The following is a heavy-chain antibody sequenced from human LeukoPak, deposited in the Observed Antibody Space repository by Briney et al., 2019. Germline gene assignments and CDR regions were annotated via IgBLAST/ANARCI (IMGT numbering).Heavy chain of an antibody. CDR3: ARGRLTYDYVWGSYRPPGLPFDY. J-gene: IGHJ4*02. V-gene: IGHV4-59*12. D-gene: IGHD3-16*02. Sequence: SETLSLTCTVSGGSISGYYWSWLRQPPGKGLEWIGYIYYSGSTNYNPSLKSRVTISVDTSKNQFSLKLSSVTAADTAVYYCARGRLTYDYVWGSYRPPGLPFDYWGQGTLVTVSS. CDR2: IYYSGST. CDR1: GGSISGYY.